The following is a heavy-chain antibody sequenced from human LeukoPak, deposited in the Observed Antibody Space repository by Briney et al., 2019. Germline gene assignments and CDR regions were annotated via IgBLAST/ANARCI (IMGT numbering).Heavy chain of an antibody. V-gene: IGHV3-23*01. CDR3: AKAGGSTVTTHFTDY. Sequence: GGSLRLSCAASGFTFNNCAMTWVRQAPGKGLQWVSGISASGGSTYYTESVKGRFTISRDNSKNTLFLQMNSLRAEDTAVYYCAKAGGSTVTTHFTDYWGQGSLVTVSS. J-gene: IGHJ4*02. D-gene: IGHD6-25*01. CDR2: ISASGGST. CDR1: GFTFNNCA.